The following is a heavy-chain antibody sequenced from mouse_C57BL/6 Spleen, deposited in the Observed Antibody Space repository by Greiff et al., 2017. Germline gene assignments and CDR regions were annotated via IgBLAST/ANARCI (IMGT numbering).Heavy chain of an antibody. Sequence: VQLQQSGAELVRPGASVTLSCKASGYTFTDYEMHWVKQTPVHGLEWIGAIDPETGGTAYNQKFKGKAILTADKSSSTAYMELRSLTSEDSAVYYCTRKMSYLYFEVWGTGTTVTVSS. CDR3: TRKMSYLYFEV. J-gene: IGHJ1*03. CDR1: GYTFTDYE. CDR2: IDPETGGT. V-gene: IGHV1-15*01.